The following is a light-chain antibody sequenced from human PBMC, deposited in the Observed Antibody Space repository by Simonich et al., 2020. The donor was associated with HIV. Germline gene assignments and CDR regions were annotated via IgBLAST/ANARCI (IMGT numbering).Light chain of an antibody. J-gene: IGLJ2*01. Sequence: QSVLTQPPSVSGAPGQRVTISCTGGSSNIGAGYDVHWYQPLPGTAPKLLIYGNNKRPSGVPDRFSGSKSGTSASLAINGLQAEDEADYYCQSYDSSLSALFGGGTKLTVL. CDR1: SSNIGAGYD. CDR2: GNN. CDR3: QSYDSSLSAL. V-gene: IGLV1-40*01.